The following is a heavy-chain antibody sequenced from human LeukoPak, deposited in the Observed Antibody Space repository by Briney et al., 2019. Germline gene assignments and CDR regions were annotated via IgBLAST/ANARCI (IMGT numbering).Heavy chain of an antibody. CDR2: ISGSGGST. CDR1: GFTFSSYA. CDR3: AKHYYGSGSPFDY. D-gene: IGHD3-10*01. Sequence: GGSLRLSCAASGFTFSSYAVSWVRQAPGKGLEWVSAISGSGGSTYYADSVKGRFTISRDNSKNTLYLQMNSLRAEDTAVYYCAKHYYGSGSPFDYWGQGTLVTVSS. J-gene: IGHJ4*02. V-gene: IGHV3-23*01.